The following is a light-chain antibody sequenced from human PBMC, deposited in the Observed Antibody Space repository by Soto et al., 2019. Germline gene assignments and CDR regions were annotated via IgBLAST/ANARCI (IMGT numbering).Light chain of an antibody. J-gene: IGKJ2*01. CDR2: GAS. CDR3: QQYGSLVT. Sequence: EIVLTQSPGTLSLSPGERATLSCRANQSVSSSYLAWYQQKPGQAPRLLIYGASSRATGIPDRFSGSGSGTDFTLTISRLEPEDFAVYYCQQYGSLVTFGQGTKLEIK. CDR1: QSVSSSY. V-gene: IGKV3-20*01.